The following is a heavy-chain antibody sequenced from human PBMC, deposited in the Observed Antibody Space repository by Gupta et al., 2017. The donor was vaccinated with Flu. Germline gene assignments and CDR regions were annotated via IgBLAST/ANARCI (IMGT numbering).Heavy chain of an antibody. J-gene: IGHJ4*02. D-gene: IGHD2/OR15-2a*01. V-gene: IGHV4-39*01. CDR3: ARHFVGYCTSATCYDENDY. CDR1: GGSISRNSYY. CDR2: IYYSGNT. Sequence: QLQLQESGPGLVKPSETLSLTCIVSGGSISRNSYYWGWIRQPPGKGLEWIGSIYYSGNTYYTPSLKSRVTISVDMSKNHFSLKPSSVTAADTAVYYCARHFVGYCTSATCYDENDYWGQGTLVTVSS.